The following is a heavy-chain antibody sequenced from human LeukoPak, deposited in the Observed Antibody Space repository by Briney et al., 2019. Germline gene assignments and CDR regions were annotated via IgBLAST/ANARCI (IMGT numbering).Heavy chain of an antibody. Sequence: GGPLRLSCTPSGFTFGEDTVSWFRQAPGKGLEWVGFIRSKVHGGTAEYAASVKGRFTLSRDDSKSIAYLQMNSLKIEDTAVYYCSREPKGRWLQFDYWGQGTLVAVSS. CDR1: GFTFGEDT. D-gene: IGHD5-24*01. CDR2: IRSKVHGGTA. J-gene: IGHJ4*02. V-gene: IGHV3-49*03. CDR3: SREPKGRWLQFDY.